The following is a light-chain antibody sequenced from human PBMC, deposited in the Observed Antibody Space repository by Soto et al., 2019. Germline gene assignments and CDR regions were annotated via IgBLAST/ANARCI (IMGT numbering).Light chain of an antibody. CDR1: QTVTRSY. CDR2: GAS. J-gene: IGKJ1*01. CDR3: QQYGSSPPVT. V-gene: IGKV3-20*01. Sequence: EIVMTQSPATLSVSPGERATLSCRASQTVTRSYLAWYQMKPGQAPRLHIYGASTRATGIPARLSGSGSGTDFTLTISRLEPEDFAVYYCQQYGSSPPVTFGQGTKVDIK.